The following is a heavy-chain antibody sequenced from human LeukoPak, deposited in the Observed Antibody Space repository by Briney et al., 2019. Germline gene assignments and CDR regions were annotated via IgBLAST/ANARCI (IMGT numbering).Heavy chain of an antibody. V-gene: IGHV1-69*06. Sequence: GASVKVSCKASGGTFSSYAISWVRQAPGQGLEWMGGIIPIFGTVNYAQKFQGRVTITAHKSTSTAYMELSSLRSEDTAVYYCASLSSGSYDDYWGQGTLVTVSS. D-gene: IGHD1-26*01. J-gene: IGHJ4*02. CDR2: IIPIFGTV. CDR3: ASLSSGSYDDY. CDR1: GGTFSSYA.